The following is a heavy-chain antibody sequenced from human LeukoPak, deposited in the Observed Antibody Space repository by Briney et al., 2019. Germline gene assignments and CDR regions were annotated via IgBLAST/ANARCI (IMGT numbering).Heavy chain of an antibody. Sequence: ASVKVSCKASGYTFTGHYMHWVRQAPGQGLEWMGWINPNSGGTNYAQKFQGRVTMTRDTSISTAYMELSRLRSDDTAVYYCARAPLGGDGYNLDYWGQGTLVTVSS. CDR1: GYTFTGHY. D-gene: IGHD5-24*01. J-gene: IGHJ4*02. CDR3: ARAPLGGDGYNLDY. CDR2: INPNSGGT. V-gene: IGHV1-2*02.